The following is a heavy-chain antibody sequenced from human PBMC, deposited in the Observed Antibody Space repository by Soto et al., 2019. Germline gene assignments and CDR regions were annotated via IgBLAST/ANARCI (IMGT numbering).Heavy chain of an antibody. J-gene: IGHJ6*02. CDR2: IYYSGST. Sequence: SETLSLTCTVSGGSISSYYWSWIRQPPGKGLEWIGYIYYSGSTNYNPSLKSRVTISVDTSKNQFPLKLSSVTAADTAVYYCARDQVAIVSPSHYGMDVWGQGTTGTVSS. D-gene: IGHD2-21*01. CDR1: GGSISSYY. CDR3: ARDQVAIVSPSHYGMDV. V-gene: IGHV4-59*01.